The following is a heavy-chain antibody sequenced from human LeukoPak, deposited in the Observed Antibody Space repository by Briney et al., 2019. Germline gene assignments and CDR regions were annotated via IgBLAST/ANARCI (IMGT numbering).Heavy chain of an antibody. CDR3: ARDLGLYYYDSSGYHAFDI. CDR2: ISSSGSTI. V-gene: IGHV3-11*04. D-gene: IGHD3-22*01. J-gene: IGHJ3*02. Sequence: GGSLRLSCAASGFIFSNYAMSWIRQAPGKGLEWVSYISSSGSTIYYADSVKGRFTISRDNAKNSLYLQMNSLRAEDTAVYHCARDLGLYYYDSSGYHAFDIWGQGTMVTVSS. CDR1: GFIFSNYA.